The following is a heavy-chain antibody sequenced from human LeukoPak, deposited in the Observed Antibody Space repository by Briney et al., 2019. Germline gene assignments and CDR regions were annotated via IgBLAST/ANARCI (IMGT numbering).Heavy chain of an antibody. CDR2: INAGNGNT. J-gene: IGHJ4*02. D-gene: IGHD1-14*01. CDR1: GYTFTSYA. V-gene: IGHV1-3*03. CDR3: ARGVTIYPGTTVQFDY. Sequence: ASVKVSCKVSGYTFTSYAMHWVRQAPGQRLEWMGWINAGNGNTKYSQEFQGRVTITRDTSASTAYMELSSLRSEDMAVYYCARGVTIYPGTTVQFDYWGQGTLVTVSS.